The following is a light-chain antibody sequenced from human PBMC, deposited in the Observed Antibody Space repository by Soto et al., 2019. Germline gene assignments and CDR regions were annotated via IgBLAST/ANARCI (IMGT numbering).Light chain of an antibody. Sequence: QSVLTQPASVSGSPGQSITISCTGTSSDVGSYNLVSWYQQHPGKAPKLMIYEGSKRPSGVSNRLSGSKSGNTASLTISGLQAEDEADYYCCSYAGSSRVFGTGTEVTVL. CDR2: EGS. CDR3: CSYAGSSRV. J-gene: IGLJ1*01. CDR1: SSDVGSYNL. V-gene: IGLV2-23*01.